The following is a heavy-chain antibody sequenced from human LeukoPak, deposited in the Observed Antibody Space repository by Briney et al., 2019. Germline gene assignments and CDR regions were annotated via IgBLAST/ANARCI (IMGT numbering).Heavy chain of an antibody. D-gene: IGHD3-10*01. CDR3: ASWDRVRGGISAFDI. CDR1: GGSISSSNW. V-gene: IGHV4-4*02. Sequence: SETLSLTCAVSGGSISSSNWWSWVRQPPGKGLGWIGEIYHSGSTNYNPSLKSRVTISVDKSKNQFSLKLSSVTPADPPVYYCASWDRVRGGISAFDIWGQGTMVTVSS. J-gene: IGHJ3*02. CDR2: IYHSGST.